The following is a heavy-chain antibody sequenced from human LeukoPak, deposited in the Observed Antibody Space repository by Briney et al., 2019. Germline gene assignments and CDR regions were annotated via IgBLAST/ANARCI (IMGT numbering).Heavy chain of an antibody. CDR2: MNPNSGNT. Sequence: ASVKVSCKASGYTFTSYDINWVRQATGQGLEWMGWMNPNSGNTGYAQKFQGRVTITRNTSISTAYMELSSLRSEDTAVYYCARISLRNDFWSGYYPRNWYFDLWGRGTLVTVSS. J-gene: IGHJ2*01. D-gene: IGHD3-3*01. V-gene: IGHV1-8*03. CDR3: ARISLRNDFWSGYYPRNWYFDL. CDR1: GYTFTSYD.